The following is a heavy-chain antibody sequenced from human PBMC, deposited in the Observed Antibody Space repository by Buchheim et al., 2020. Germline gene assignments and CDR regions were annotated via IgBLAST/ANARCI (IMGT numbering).Heavy chain of an antibody. J-gene: IGHJ6*02. CDR3: ARDRTSMDV. CDR1: GLTFSTYS. D-gene: IGHD1/OR15-1a*01. CDR2: ISDSTTTI. Sequence: EVQLVESGGGLVQPGGSLRLSCAASGLTFSTYSMNWVRQAPGKGLEWVSYISDSTTTIYYADSVRGRFTISRDNAKNSLYLQMNSLRAEDTAVYYCARDRTSMDVWGRGTT. V-gene: IGHV3-48*01.